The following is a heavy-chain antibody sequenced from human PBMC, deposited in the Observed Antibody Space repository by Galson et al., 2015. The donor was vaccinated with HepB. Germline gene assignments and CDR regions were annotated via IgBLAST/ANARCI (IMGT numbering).Heavy chain of an antibody. J-gene: IGHJ2*01. V-gene: IGHV3-43*01. CDR1: GFTFDDYT. CDR3: AKEPGHRGYFDL. Sequence: SLRLSCAASGFTFDDYTMHWVRQAPGKGLEWVSLISWDGGSTYYADSVKGRFTISRDNSKNSLYLQMNSLRTEDTALYYCAKEPGHRGYFDLWGRGTLVTVPS. D-gene: IGHD1-14*01. CDR2: ISWDGGST.